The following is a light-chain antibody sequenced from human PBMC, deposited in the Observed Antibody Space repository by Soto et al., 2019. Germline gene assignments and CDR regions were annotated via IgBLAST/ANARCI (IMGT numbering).Light chain of an antibody. V-gene: IGKV3-11*01. CDR3: QQRSDWPLT. CDR1: QSVRNY. J-gene: IGKJ4*01. Sequence: DIVVTQSPATLSLSPGERATLSCRASQSVRNYLAWYQQKPGQAPRLLIYDASKRATGIPARFSGSGSGTDFTLTISSLEPEDFVVYYCQQRSDWPLTFGGGTKVEIK. CDR2: DAS.